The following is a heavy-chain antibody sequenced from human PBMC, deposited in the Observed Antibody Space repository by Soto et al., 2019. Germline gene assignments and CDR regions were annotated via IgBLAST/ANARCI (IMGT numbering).Heavy chain of an antibody. CDR1: GFTFSSYG. D-gene: IGHD2-21*01. CDR3: ARGFQSSFGY. Sequence: QVQLVESGGGVVQPGRSLRLSCAASGFTFSSYGMHWVRQAPGKGLEWVAVIYSGGSTYYADSVKGRFTISRDSFKNTLYLQMNSLRAEDTAVYYCARGFQSSFGYWGQGTLVTVSS. J-gene: IGHJ4*02. V-gene: IGHV3-NL1*01. CDR2: IYSGGST.